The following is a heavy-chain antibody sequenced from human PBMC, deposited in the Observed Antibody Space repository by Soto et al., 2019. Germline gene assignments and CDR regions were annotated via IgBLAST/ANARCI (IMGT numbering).Heavy chain of an antibody. CDR1: GGSISSYY. CDR3: GGEGRLPNYYYSARDV. D-gene: IGHD2-21*01. J-gene: IGHJ6*02. V-gene: IGHV4-59*01. Sequence: SETLSLTCTVSGGSISSYYWSWIRQPPGKGLEWIGYIYYSGSTNYNPSLKSRVTISVDTSKNQFSLKLSSVTAADTAVYYCGGEGRLPNYYYSARDVGGQGTTAPSSS. CDR2: IYYSGST.